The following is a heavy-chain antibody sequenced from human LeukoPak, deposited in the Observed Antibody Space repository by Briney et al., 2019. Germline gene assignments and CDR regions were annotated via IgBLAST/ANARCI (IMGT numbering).Heavy chain of an antibody. CDR2: ISYDGSNK. D-gene: IGHD6-19*01. J-gene: IGHJ3*02. Sequence: GGSLRLSCAASGFTFSSYAMHWVRQAPGKGLEWVAVISYDGSNKYYADSVKGRFTISRDNAKNSLYLQMNSLRAEDTAVYYCARDLRQVLQWLVLDAFDIWGQGTMVTVSS. CDR3: ARDLRQVLQWLVLDAFDI. CDR1: GFTFSSYA. V-gene: IGHV3-30-3*01.